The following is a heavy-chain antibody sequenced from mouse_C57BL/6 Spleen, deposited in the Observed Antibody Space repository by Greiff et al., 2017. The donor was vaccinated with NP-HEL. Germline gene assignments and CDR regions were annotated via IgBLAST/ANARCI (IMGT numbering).Heavy chain of an antibody. V-gene: IGHV1-50*01. D-gene: IGHD3-3*01. J-gene: IGHJ4*01. Sequence: QVQLQQPGAELVKPGASVKLSCKASGYTFTSYWMQWVKQRPGQGLEWIGEIDPSDSYTNYNQKFKGKATLTVDTSSSTAYMQLSSLTSEDSAVYYCARRDHAMDYWGQGTSVTVSS. CDR2: IDPSDSYT. CDR3: ARRDHAMDY. CDR1: GYTFTSYW.